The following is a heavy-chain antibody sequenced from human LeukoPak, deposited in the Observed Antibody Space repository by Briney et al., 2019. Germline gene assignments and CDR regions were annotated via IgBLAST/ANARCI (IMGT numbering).Heavy chain of an antibody. CDR2: IKPDGSEK. D-gene: IGHD5-24*01. CDR3: ARGQMAGY. CDR1: GFPFSSYW. V-gene: IGHV3-7*05. Sequence: QPGGSPRLSCAASGFPFSSYWMSWVRQAPGKGLEWVANIKPDGSEKSYVDSVKGRFTISRDNAKNSLYLQMNSLRAEDTAVYYCARGQMAGYWGQGTLVTVSS. J-gene: IGHJ4*02.